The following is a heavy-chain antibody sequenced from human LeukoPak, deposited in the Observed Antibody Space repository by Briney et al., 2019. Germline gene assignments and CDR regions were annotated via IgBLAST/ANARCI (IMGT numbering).Heavy chain of an antibody. V-gene: IGHV1-2*02. CDR1: GYTFTGYY. Sequence: ASVKVSCKASGYTFTGYYIHWVRQAPGQGLEWMAWINPNSGGTNYAQKFQGRVTMTRDTSISTAYMELSRLRSDDTAVYYCARAEPTMVRGADYWGQGTLVTVSS. D-gene: IGHD3-10*01. CDR2: INPNSGGT. J-gene: IGHJ4*02. CDR3: ARAEPTMVRGADY.